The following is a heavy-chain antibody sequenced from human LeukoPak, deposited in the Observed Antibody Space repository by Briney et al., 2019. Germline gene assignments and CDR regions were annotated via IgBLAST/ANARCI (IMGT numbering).Heavy chain of an antibody. D-gene: IGHD3-10*01. CDR2: IIGSGGNT. Sequence: GGSLRLSCAASGFTFSSYVMRWVRQAPGKGLEWVSSIIGSGGNTYYADSVKGRFTISRDNSKNTLYLQMNSLRVEDTAVYYCAKEGYHGSGSFPDSWGQGTLVTVSS. CDR3: AKEGYHGSGSFPDS. CDR1: GFTFSSYV. V-gene: IGHV3-23*01. J-gene: IGHJ4*02.